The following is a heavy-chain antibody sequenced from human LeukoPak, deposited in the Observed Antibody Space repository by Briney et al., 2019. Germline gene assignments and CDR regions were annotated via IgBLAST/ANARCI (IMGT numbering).Heavy chain of an antibody. V-gene: IGHV4-4*07. CDR2: IYTSEST. CDR3: ARGLYGDSGY. D-gene: IGHD4-17*01. J-gene: IGHJ4*02. Sequence: HPSETLSLTCTVSGGSISSYYWSWIRQPAGKRLEWIGHIYTSESTNYNPSPKSRVTMSVDTSKNQFSLKLTSVTAADTAVYYCARGLYGDSGYWGQGTLVTVSS. CDR1: GGSISSYY.